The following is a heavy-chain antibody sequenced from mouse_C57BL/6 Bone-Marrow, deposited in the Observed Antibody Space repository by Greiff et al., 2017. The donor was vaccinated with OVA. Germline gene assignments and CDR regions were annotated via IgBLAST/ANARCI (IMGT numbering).Heavy chain of an antibody. CDR2: INPSRGYT. Sequence: QVQLKESGAELARPGASVKMSCKASGYTFTSYTMHWVKQRPGQGLDWIGYINPSRGYTKYNQKFKDKATLTADKSSSTAYMHLSSLTSEDSAVYYCARFYDYDWGQGTTLTVSS. D-gene: IGHD2-4*01. CDR1: GYTFTSYT. CDR3: ARFYDYD. J-gene: IGHJ2*01. V-gene: IGHV1-4*01.